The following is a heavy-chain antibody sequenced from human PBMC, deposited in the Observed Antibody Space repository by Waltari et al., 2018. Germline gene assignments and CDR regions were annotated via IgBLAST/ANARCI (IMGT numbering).Heavy chain of an antibody. CDR3: ARVGYYDFWSGYPYYYYGMDV. CDR1: GGSVSSGSYY. V-gene: IGHV4-61*01. D-gene: IGHD3-3*01. J-gene: IGHJ6*02. Sequence: QVQLQESGPGLVKPSETLSLTCTVSGGSVSSGSYYWSWIRQPPGKGLGWIGYIYYSGSTNYNPSLKSRVTIAVDTSKNQFSLKLSSVTAADTAVYYCARVGYYDFWSGYPYYYYGMDVWGQGTTVTVSS. CDR2: IYYSGST.